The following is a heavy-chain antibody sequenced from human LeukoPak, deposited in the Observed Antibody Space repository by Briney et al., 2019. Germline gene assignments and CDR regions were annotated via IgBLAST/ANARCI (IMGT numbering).Heavy chain of an antibody. J-gene: IGHJ5*02. CDR1: GGSISSYY. V-gene: IGHV4-4*07. CDR2: IYSSGGT. D-gene: IGHD3-10*01. CDR3: ARDPGSGSYFSNWFDP. Sequence: SETLSLTCTVSGGSISSYYWSWIRQPAGKGLEWIGRIYSSGGTDYNPSLKSRVTMSVDTSKNQFSLKLRSVTAADTAVYYCARDPGSGSYFSNWFDPWGQGTLVTVSS.